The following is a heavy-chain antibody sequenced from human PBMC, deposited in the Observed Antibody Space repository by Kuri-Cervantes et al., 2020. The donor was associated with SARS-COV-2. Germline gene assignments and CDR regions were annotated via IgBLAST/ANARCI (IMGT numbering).Heavy chain of an antibody. CDR1: GGSFSGYY. D-gene: IGHD2-2*01. CDR2: INHSGTT. CDR3: ARGGRVAPATSYYYYYGVDV. J-gene: IGHJ6*02. Sequence: SETLSLTCAVYGGSFSGYYWSWIRQPPGKGLEWIGEINHSGTTNSNPSLKSRVSISIDTSKNQLSLKLSSVTAADTAVYYCARGGRVAPATSYYYYYGVDVWGQGTTVTVSS. V-gene: IGHV4-34*01.